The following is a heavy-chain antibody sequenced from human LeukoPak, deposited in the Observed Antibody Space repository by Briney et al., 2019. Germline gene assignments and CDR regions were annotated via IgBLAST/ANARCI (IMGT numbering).Heavy chain of an antibody. CDR2: INHSGST. Sequence: SETLSLTCAVYGGSFSGYYWSWIRQPPGKGLEWIGGINHSGSTNYNPSLKSRVTISVDTSKNRFSLKLSSVTAADTAVYYCARAYCSSTSCYSRGKFDYWGQGTLVTVSS. CDR3: ARAYCSSTSCYSRGKFDY. J-gene: IGHJ4*02. D-gene: IGHD2-2*02. V-gene: IGHV4-34*01. CDR1: GGSFSGYY.